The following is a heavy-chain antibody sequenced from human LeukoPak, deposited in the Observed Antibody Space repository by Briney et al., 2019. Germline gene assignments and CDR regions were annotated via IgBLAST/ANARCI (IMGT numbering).Heavy chain of an antibody. CDR1: GFTVSSNY. Sequence: GGSLRLSCAASGFTVSSNYMSWVRQAPGKGLEWVSVIYSGGSTYYADSVKGRFTISRDNSKNTLYLQMNSLRAEDTAVYYCARDDGDYLGTFHYWGQGTLVTVSS. V-gene: IGHV3-66*01. J-gene: IGHJ4*02. CDR3: ARDDGDYLGTFHY. D-gene: IGHD4-17*01. CDR2: IYSGGST.